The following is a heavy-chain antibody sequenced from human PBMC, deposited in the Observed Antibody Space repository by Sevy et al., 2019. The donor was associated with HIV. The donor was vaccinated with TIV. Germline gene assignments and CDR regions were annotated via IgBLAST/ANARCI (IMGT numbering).Heavy chain of an antibody. Sequence: SETLSLTCTVSGGSISSSSYYWGWIRQPPGKGLEWNGRIYYSGSTYYNPSLKSRVTISVDTSKNQFSLKLSSVTAADTAVYYCARLPYCSGGSCYFIWFDPWGQGTLVTVSS. CDR1: GGSISSSSYY. CDR3: ARLPYCSGGSCYFIWFDP. V-gene: IGHV4-39*01. D-gene: IGHD2-15*01. J-gene: IGHJ5*02. CDR2: IYYSGST.